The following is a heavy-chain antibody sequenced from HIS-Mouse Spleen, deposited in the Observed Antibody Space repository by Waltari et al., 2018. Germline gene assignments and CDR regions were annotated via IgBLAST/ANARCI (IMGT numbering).Heavy chain of an antibody. V-gene: IGHV3-9*01. CDR3: AKDGRSLNY. CDR1: GFTFDDYA. J-gene: IGHJ4*02. CDR2: ISWNSGSI. Sequence: EVQLVESGGGLVQPGRSLRLSCAASGFTFDDYAVHWVRQDPGKGLGGVSGISWNSGSIGYADSVKGRFTISRDNAKNSLYLQMNSLRAEDTALYYCAKDGRSLNYWGQGTLVTVSS.